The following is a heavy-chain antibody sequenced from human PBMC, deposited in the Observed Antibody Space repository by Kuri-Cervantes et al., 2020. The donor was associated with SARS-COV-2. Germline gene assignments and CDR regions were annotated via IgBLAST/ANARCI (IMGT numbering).Heavy chain of an antibody. D-gene: IGHD6-19*01. CDR3: ARQYSSGWLYYYYGMDV. CDR2: ISAYNGNT. J-gene: IGHJ6*02. V-gene: IGHV1-18*01. CDR1: GYTFTSYG. Sequence: ASVKVSCKASGYTFTSYGISWVRQAPGQGLEWMGWISAYNGNTNYAQKLQGRVTMTTDTSTSTAYMELRSLRSDDTAVYYCARQYSSGWLYYYYGMDVLGQGTTVTVSS.